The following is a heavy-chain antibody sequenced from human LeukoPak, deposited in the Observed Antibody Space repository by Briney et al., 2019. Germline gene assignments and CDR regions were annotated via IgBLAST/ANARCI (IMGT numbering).Heavy chain of an antibody. CDR1: GGSISSGGYS. V-gene: IGHV4-30-2*01. CDR3: ARANHYDFWSGYYIGYYFDY. J-gene: IGHJ4*02. CDR2: IYHSGST. D-gene: IGHD3-3*01. Sequence: SETLSLTCAVSGGSISSGGYSWSWIRQPPGKGLEWIGYIYHSGSTYYNPSLKSRVTISVDRSKNQFSLKLSSVTAADTAVYYCARANHYDFWSGYYIGYYFDYWGQGTLVTVSS.